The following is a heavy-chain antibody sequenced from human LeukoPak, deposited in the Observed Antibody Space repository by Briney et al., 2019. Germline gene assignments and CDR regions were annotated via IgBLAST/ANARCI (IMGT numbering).Heavy chain of an antibody. J-gene: IGHJ4*02. Sequence: GGSLRLSCAASGFTFDDYAMHWVRQAPGKGLEWVSGISWNSGSIGYADSVKGRFTISRDNAKNSLYLQMNSLRAEDMALYYCARVQQYDKFDYWGQGTLVTVSS. CDR2: ISWNSGSI. CDR1: GFTFDDYA. D-gene: IGHD3-22*01. V-gene: IGHV3-9*03. CDR3: ARVQQYDKFDY.